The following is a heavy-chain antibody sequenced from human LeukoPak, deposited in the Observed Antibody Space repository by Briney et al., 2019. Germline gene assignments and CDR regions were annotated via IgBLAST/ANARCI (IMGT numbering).Heavy chain of an antibody. D-gene: IGHD3-3*01. CDR3: ARGTGPDFWSGFAQDY. CDR1: GGSISSSSYY. V-gene: IGHV4-39*01. CDR2: IYYSGST. Sequence: PSETLSLTCTVYGGSISSSSYYWGWIRQPPGKGLEWIGSIYYSGSTYYNPSLKSRVTISVDTSKNQFSLKLSSVTAADTAVYYCARGTGPDFWSGFAQDYWGQGTLVTVSS. J-gene: IGHJ4*02.